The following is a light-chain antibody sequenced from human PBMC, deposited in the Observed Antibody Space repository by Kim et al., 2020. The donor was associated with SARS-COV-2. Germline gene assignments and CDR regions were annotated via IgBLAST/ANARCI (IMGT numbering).Light chain of an antibody. J-gene: IGLJ3*02. Sequence: GQRFTISGPGSNSNIGANIVTWYQQIPGTAPKILIHGNSRRPSGVPDRFSASKSGTSASLAISGLQSADEAHYYCAVWDDSLNGVLFGGGTQLTVL. CDR3: AVWDDSLNGVL. V-gene: IGLV1-44*01. CDR2: GNS. CDR1: NSNIGANI.